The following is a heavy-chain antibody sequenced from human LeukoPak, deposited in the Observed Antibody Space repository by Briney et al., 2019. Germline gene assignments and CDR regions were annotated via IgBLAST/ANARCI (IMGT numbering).Heavy chain of an antibody. V-gene: IGHV3-23*01. Sequence: GGSLRLSCTASGFTFSSLAMTRVRQAPGKGLEWVSTIRSNGDTTYNADSVKGRFTISRDNSKNTLYLELNSLRVEDTATFYCAKGQELDDGVFDSWGQGTMVTVSS. D-gene: IGHD1-1*01. CDR1: GFTFSSLA. CDR3: AKGQELDDGVFDS. J-gene: IGHJ4*02. CDR2: IRSNGDTT.